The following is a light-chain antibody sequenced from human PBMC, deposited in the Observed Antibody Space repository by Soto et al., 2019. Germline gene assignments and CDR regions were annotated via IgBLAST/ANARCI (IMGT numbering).Light chain of an antibody. J-gene: IGKJ2*03. V-gene: IGKV1-39*01. CDR2: AAT. Sequence: DIQMTQSPSSLSASVGDSVTITCRASQSIGSYLNWYQHKPGKAPKLLIHAATSVQRGVPSRFSARESGTDFTLTISDLQPGDFGTYYCQQSYTAPRFGQGTRLEIK. CDR3: QQSYTAPR. CDR1: QSIGSY.